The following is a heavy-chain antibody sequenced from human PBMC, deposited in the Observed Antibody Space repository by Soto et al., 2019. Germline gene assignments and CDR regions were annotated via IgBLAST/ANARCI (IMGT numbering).Heavy chain of an antibody. J-gene: IGHJ5*02. Sequence: ASVKVSCKASGGTFSSYAICWVRQAPGQGLEWMGGIIPIFGTANYAQKFQGRVTITADESTSTAYMELSSLRSEDTAVYYCARDPAYYYGSGSYQKSNWFDPWGQGTLVTVSS. CDR1: GGTFSSYA. V-gene: IGHV1-69*13. CDR3: ARDPAYYYGSGSYQKSNWFDP. CDR2: IIPIFGTA. D-gene: IGHD3-10*01.